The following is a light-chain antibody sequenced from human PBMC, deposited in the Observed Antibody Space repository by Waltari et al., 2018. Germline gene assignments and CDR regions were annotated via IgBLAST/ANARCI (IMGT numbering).Light chain of an antibody. CDR3: QQYGSSPLT. CDR2: GAS. J-gene: IGKJ4*01. Sequence: EIVLTQSPGTLSLSPGERATLSCRASQSVSSSYLAWDQQKPGQAPRLLIYGASSRATGIPDRVSGSGSGTDFTLTISRLEPEDVAVYYCQQYGSSPLTFGGGTKVEIK. CDR1: QSVSSSY. V-gene: IGKV3-20*01.